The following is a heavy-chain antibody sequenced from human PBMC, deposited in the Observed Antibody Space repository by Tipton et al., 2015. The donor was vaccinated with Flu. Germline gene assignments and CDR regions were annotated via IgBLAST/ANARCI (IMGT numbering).Heavy chain of an antibody. V-gene: IGHV4-34*01. Sequence: TLSLTCAVYGGSFSGYYWSWIRRPPGKGLEWIGEINHSGSTNYNPSPKSRVTISVDTSKNQFSLKLSSVTAADTAVYYCASGVAAAAVDYWGQGTLVTVSS. CDR1: GGSFSGYY. CDR2: INHSGST. CDR3: ASGVAAAAVDY. J-gene: IGHJ4*02. D-gene: IGHD6-13*01.